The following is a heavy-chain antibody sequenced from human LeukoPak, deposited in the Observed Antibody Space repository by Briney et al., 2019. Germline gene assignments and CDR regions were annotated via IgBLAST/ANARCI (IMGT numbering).Heavy chain of an antibody. CDR1: GFKFYNVR. D-gene: IGHD1-26*01. J-gene: IGHJ4*02. CDR3: TTGREAFDY. CDR2: HKSRTDGGTT. V-gene: IGHV3-15*01. Sequence: GGSLRLSCAGSGFKFYNVRLRRGRQAPGKGPVWVGRHKSRTDGGTTDYAAPVKGRFTISRDDSKNTLYLQMNSLKTEDTAVYYCTTGREAFDYWGQGTLVTVSS.